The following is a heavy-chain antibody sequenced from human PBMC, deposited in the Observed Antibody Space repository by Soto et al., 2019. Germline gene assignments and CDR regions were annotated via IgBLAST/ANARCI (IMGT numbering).Heavy chain of an antibody. J-gene: IGHJ6*02. CDR2: IDPSDSYT. CDR1: GYSCTSYW. V-gene: IGHV5-10-1*01. Sequence: ESLKIAFKGAGYSCTSYWLSWVRQIPGKGLEWMGRIDPSDSYTNYSPSFQGHVTISADKSISTAYLQWSSLKASDTAMYYCARHAGDYYDSSGYFVVLHGMDVWGQGTTVTVSS. D-gene: IGHD3-22*01. CDR3: ARHAGDYYDSSGYFVVLHGMDV.